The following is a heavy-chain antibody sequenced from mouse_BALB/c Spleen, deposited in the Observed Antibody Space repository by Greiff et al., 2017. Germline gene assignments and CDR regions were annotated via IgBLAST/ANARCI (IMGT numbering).Heavy chain of an antibody. CDR2: ISSGGSYT. J-gene: IGHJ3*01. Sequence: EVMLVESGGDLVKPGGSLKLSCAASGFTFSSYGMSWVRQTPDKRLEWVATISSGGSYTYYPDSVKGRFTISRDNAKNTLYLQMSSLKSEDTAMYYCARNIYYGNDGTFAYWGQGTLVTVSA. V-gene: IGHV5-6*01. CDR3: ARNIYYGNDGTFAY. CDR1: GFTFSSYG. D-gene: IGHD2-2*01.